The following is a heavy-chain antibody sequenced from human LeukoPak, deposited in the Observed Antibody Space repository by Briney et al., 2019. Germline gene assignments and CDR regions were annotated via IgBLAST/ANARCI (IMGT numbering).Heavy chain of an antibody. V-gene: IGHV3-7*01. Sequence: PGGSLGLSCAASGFTFSSYWMSWVRQAPGKGLEWVANIKQDGSEKYYVDSVKGRFTISRDNAKNSLYLQMNSLRAEDTAVYYCARGVVAVAGTWYFDYWGQGTLVTVSS. CDR3: ARGVVAVAGTWYFDY. CDR1: GFTFSSYW. D-gene: IGHD6-19*01. CDR2: IKQDGSEK. J-gene: IGHJ4*02.